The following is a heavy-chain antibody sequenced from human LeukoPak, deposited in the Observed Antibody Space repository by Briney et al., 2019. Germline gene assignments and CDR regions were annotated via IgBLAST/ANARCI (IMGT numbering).Heavy chain of an antibody. CDR2: MNPNSGNT. CDR1: GYTFTSYD. J-gene: IGHJ5*02. V-gene: IGHV1-18*01. Sequence: GASVKVSCKASGYTFTSYDINWVRQATGRGLEWMGWMNPNSGNTNYAQKLQGRVTMTTDTSTSTAYMELRSLRSDDTAVYYCARADWAAAGTFWFDPWGQGTLVTVSS. CDR3: ARADWAAAGTFWFDP. D-gene: IGHD6-13*01.